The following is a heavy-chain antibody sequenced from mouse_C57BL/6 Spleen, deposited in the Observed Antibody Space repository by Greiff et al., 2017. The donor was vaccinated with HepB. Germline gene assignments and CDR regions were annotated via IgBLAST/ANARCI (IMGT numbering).Heavy chain of an antibody. Sequence: QVQLKESGAELVRPGTSVKMSCKASGYTFTNYWIGWAKQRPGHGLEWIGDIYPGGGYTNYNEKFKGKATLTADKSSSTAYMQFSSLTSEDSAIYYCARFYDGYFDYWGQGTTLTVSS. CDR1: GYTFTNYW. CDR3: ARFYDGYFDY. V-gene: IGHV1-63*01. D-gene: IGHD2-3*01. J-gene: IGHJ2*01. CDR2: IYPGGGYT.